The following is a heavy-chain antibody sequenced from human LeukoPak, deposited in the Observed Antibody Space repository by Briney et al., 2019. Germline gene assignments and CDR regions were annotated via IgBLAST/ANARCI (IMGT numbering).Heavy chain of an antibody. CDR3: ARKVSTVTTFGSRANSGSYYFDY. CDR2: IHTNGYA. V-gene: IGHV4-39*07. CDR1: GDSFIRSGYY. Sequence: PSETLSLTCTVSGDSFIRSGYYWAWIRQRPGQGLEWIVNIHTNGYADYNPSLKSRVSISMDACKSQFSLSLISATAADTAVYYCARKVSTVTTFGSRANSGSYYFDYWGQGTLVTVSS. D-gene: IGHD4-17*01. J-gene: IGHJ4*02.